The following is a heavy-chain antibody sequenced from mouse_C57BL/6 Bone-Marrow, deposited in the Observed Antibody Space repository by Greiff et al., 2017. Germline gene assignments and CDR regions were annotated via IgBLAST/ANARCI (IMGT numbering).Heavy chain of an antibody. V-gene: IGHV5-6*01. CDR2: ISSGGSYT. CDR1: GFTFSSYG. J-gene: IGHJ1*03. CDR3: ARPYGIYWYFDV. Sequence: EVKLQESGGDLVKPGGSLKLSCAASGFTFSSYGMSWVRQTPDKRLEWVATISSGGSYTYYPDSLKGRFTISRDNAKNTLYLQMSSLKSEDTAMYYCARPYGIYWYFDVWGTGTTVTVSS. D-gene: IGHD2-1*01.